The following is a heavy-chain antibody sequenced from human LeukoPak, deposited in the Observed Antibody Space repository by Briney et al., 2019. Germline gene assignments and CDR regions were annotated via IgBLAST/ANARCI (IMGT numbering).Heavy chain of an antibody. CDR3: ARGDPRGDGYNFFFDY. Sequence: SETLSLTCAVSGGSISSSNWWSWVRQPPGKGLEWIGEIYHSGSTNYNPSLKSRVTISVDKSKNQFSLKLSSVTAADTAVYYCARGDPRGDGYNFFFDYWGQGTLVTVSS. J-gene: IGHJ4*02. CDR1: GGSISSSNW. CDR2: IYHSGST. V-gene: IGHV4-4*02. D-gene: IGHD5-24*01.